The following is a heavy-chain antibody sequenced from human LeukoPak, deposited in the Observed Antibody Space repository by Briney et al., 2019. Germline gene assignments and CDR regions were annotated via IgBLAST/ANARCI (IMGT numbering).Heavy chain of an antibody. D-gene: IGHD3-22*01. CDR1: GGSISSYY. CDR3: ARHEGDTSGNYMYNWFDP. J-gene: IGHJ5*02. Sequence: PSETLSLTCTVSGGSISSYYWSWIRQPPGKGLEWIWYIYYSGSTNYNPSLNSRVTISVDTSKNQFSLKLSSVTAADTAVYYCARHEGDTSGNYMYNWFDPWGQGTLVTVSS. CDR2: IYYSGST. V-gene: IGHV4-59*08.